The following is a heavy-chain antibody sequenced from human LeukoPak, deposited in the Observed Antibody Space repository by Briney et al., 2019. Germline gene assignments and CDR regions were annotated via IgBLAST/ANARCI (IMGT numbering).Heavy chain of an antibody. CDR1: GGSISSTSYY. V-gene: IGHV4-39*01. Sequence: SATLSLTCTVSGGSISSTSYYWGWIRQPPGKGLEWIGSIYYSGSTYYNPSLKSRVTISVDTSKNQFSLKLSCVTAADTAVYYCARHGRFYSSSSFDPWGQGTLVTVSS. CDR2: IYYSGST. J-gene: IGHJ5*02. D-gene: IGHD3-3*01. CDR3: ARHGRFYSSSSFDP.